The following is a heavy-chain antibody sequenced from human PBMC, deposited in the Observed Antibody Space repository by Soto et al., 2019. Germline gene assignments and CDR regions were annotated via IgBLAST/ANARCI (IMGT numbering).Heavy chain of an antibody. J-gene: IGHJ4*02. CDR2: IDTSGSST. Sequence: GGSLRLSCEASGFIFTNFWMHWVRQVPGKGLVWVSRIDTSGSSTSYADSVKGRFTISRDSAKNTVSLQMNSLRAEDTGVYYCAKDSWYFDLWSQGSLVTVSS. CDR3: AKDSWYFDL. D-gene: IGHD6-13*01. CDR1: GFIFTNFW. V-gene: IGHV3-74*01.